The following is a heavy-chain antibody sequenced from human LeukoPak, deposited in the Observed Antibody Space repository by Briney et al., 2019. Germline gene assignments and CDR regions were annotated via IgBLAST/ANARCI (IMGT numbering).Heavy chain of an antibody. CDR1: GFTFSSYG. D-gene: IGHD6-13*01. CDR2: IRYDGSNK. CDR3: AKDLGIAAAGVFDY. Sequence: GGSLRLSCAASGFTFSSYGMHWVRQAPGKGLEWVAFIRYDGSNKYYADSVKGRFTISRDNSKNTLYLQMNSLRAEDTAVYYCAKDLGIAAAGVFDYWGQGTLVTVSS. V-gene: IGHV3-30*02. J-gene: IGHJ4*02.